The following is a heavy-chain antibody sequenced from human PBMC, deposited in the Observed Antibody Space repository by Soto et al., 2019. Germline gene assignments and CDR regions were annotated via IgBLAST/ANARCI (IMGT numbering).Heavy chain of an antibody. CDR2: ISGSGGST. V-gene: IGHV3-23*01. CDR1: GFTFSSYA. J-gene: IGHJ6*03. CDR3: ATNLGYDFWSGYFSYYYMDV. Sequence: VQLLESGGGLVQPGGSLRLSCAASGFTFSSYAMSWVRQAPGKGLEWVSAISGSGGSTYYADSVKGRFTIYRDNSKNTLYLQMNSLRAEDTAVYYCATNLGYDFWSGYFSYYYMDVWGKGTTVTVSS. D-gene: IGHD3-3*01.